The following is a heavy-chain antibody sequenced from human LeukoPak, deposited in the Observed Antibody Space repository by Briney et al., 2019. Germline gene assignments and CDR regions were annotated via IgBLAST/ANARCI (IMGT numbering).Heavy chain of an antibody. CDR1: GGTFSSYA. Sequence: GASVKVSCKASGGTFSSYAISWVRQAPGQGLEWMGGIIPIFGTANYAQKFQGRVTITADESTSTAYMELSSLRSEDMAVYYCASSRDGGYNSFFDYWGQGTLVTVSS. CDR2: IIPIFGTA. V-gene: IGHV1-69*13. CDR3: ASSRDGGYNSFFDY. D-gene: IGHD5-24*01. J-gene: IGHJ4*02.